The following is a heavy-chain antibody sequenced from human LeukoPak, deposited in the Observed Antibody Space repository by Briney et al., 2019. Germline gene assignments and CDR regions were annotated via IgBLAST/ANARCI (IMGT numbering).Heavy chain of an antibody. CDR1: GFTFSSYA. D-gene: IGHD3-16*01. CDR2: ISYDGSNK. V-gene: IGHV3-30-3*01. CDR3: ARESRGGVPFDP. J-gene: IGHJ5*02. Sequence: GKSLRLSCAASGFTFSSYAMHWVRQAPGKGLEWVAVISYDGSNKYYADSVKGRFTISRDNSKNTLYLQMKSLRAEDTAVYYCARESRGGVPFDPWGQGTLVTVSS.